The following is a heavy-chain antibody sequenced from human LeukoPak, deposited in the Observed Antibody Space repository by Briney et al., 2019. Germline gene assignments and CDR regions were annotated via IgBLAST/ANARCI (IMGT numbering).Heavy chain of an antibody. D-gene: IGHD6-6*01. Sequence: VASVKVSCKASGYTFTSYDINWVRQATGQGLEWMGWMNPNSGNTGYAQKFQGRVTITRNTSISTAYMELSSLRSEDTAVYYCARGLDYSSSSYYYYYYMDVWGKGTTVTVSS. CDR3: ARGLDYSSSSYYYYYYMDV. V-gene: IGHV1-8*01. CDR2: MNPNSGNT. CDR1: GYTFTSYD. J-gene: IGHJ6*03.